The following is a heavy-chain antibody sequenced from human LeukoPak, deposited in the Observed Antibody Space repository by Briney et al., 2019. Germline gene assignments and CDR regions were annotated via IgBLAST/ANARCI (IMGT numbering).Heavy chain of an antibody. D-gene: IGHD2-8*01. CDR2: IIPILGIA. Sequence: SVKVSCKASGGTFSSYTISWVRQAPGQGLEWMGRIIPILGIANYAQKFQGRVTITADKSTSTAYMELSSLRSEDTAVYYCERTGYCTNGVCYAHYYYYYMDVWGKGTTVTVSS. J-gene: IGHJ6*03. V-gene: IGHV1-69*02. CDR3: ERTGYCTNGVCYAHYYYYYMDV. CDR1: GGTFSSYT.